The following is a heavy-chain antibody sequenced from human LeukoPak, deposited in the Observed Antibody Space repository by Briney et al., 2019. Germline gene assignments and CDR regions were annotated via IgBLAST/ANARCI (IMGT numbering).Heavy chain of an antibody. CDR1: GFTFSSYA. CDR3: AREYGSGSYYNDYYYYGMDV. Sequence: GGSLRLSCAASGFTFSSYAMHWVRQAPGKGLEWVAVISYDGSNKYYADSVKGRFTISRDNSKNTLYLQMNSLRAEDTAVYYCAREYGSGSYYNDYYYYGMDVWGQGTTVTVSS. CDR2: ISYDGSNK. V-gene: IGHV3-30-3*01. D-gene: IGHD3-10*01. J-gene: IGHJ6*02.